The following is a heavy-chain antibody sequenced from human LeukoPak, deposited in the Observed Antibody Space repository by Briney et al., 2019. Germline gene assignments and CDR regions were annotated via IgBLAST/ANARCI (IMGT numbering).Heavy chain of an antibody. Sequence: SETLSLTCTVSGGSISGYYWSWIRQPPGKGLEWIGHIYYSGSTHHNPSLKSRVTISVDTSKNQFSLKLSSVTATDTAVYYCARSLLSAGSGSYGFDPWGQGTLVTVSS. CDR1: GGSISGYY. V-gene: IGHV4-59*08. J-gene: IGHJ5*02. CDR3: ARSLLSAGSGSYGFDP. D-gene: IGHD3-10*01. CDR2: IYYSGST.